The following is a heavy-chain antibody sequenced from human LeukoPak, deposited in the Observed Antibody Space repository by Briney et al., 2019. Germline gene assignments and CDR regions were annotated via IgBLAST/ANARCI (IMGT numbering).Heavy chain of an antibody. CDR3: ARRHTSTNGWYSQY. V-gene: IGHV7-4-1*02. D-gene: IGHD6-19*01. J-gene: IGHJ4*02. CDR1: GYSFTDYG. CDR2: INTDTGNP. Sequence: ASVKVSCKASGYSFTDYGINWVRQAPGQGLEWMGWINTDTGNPTYAQGFTGRSVFSLDTSVSTAYLHISSLKAEDTAVYYCARRHTSTNGWYSQYWGQGTLVTLSS.